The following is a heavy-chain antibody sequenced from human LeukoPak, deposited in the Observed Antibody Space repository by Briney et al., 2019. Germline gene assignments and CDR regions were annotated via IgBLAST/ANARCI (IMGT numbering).Heavy chain of an antibody. CDR2: IYDSGST. J-gene: IGHJ4*01. Sequence: SQTLSLTCTVSGGSISSGGYYWSWIRQHPGKGLEWIGYIYDSGSTYYNPSLKSRVTISVDTSKNKFSLKLRSVTAADTAVYYCARGGDYDILTGYAYVYFDYWGQGTLVTVSS. CDR1: GGSISSGGYY. D-gene: IGHD3-9*01. V-gene: IGHV4-31*03. CDR3: ARGGDYDILTGYAYVYFDY.